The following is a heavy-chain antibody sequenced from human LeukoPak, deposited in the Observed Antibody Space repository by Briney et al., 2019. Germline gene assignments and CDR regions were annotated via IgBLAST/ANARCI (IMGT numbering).Heavy chain of an antibody. CDR2: ISGSGDNT. J-gene: IGHJ4*02. V-gene: IGHV3-23*01. Sequence: GGSLRLSCAASGFTFSSYAMSWVRQAPGKGLEWVSGISGSGDNTYYADSVKGRFTISRDNSKNTLYVQVNSLGTEDTAAYYCAKGSYDDSSGSFYFDYWGQGTLVTVSS. CDR1: GFTFSSYA. D-gene: IGHD3-22*01. CDR3: AKGSYDDSSGSFYFDY.